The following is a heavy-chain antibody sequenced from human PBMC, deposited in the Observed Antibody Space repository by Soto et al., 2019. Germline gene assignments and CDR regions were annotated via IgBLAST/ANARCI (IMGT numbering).Heavy chain of an antibody. Sequence: ASVKVSCKASGGTFSSYTISWVRQAPGQGLEWMGRIIPILGIANYAQKFQGRVTITADKSTSTAYMELSSLRSEDTAVYYCAKVYCSGGSCYSAAAANWFDPWGQGTLVTVSS. CDR1: GGTFSSYT. J-gene: IGHJ5*02. CDR3: AKVYCSGGSCYSAAAANWFDP. V-gene: IGHV1-69*02. CDR2: IIPILGIA. D-gene: IGHD2-15*01.